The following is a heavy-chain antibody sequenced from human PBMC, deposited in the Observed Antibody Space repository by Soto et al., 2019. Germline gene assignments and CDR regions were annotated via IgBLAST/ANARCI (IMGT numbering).Heavy chain of an antibody. V-gene: IGHV1-8*01. D-gene: IGHD6-13*01. CDR1: GYTFTSYD. CDR3: AHSGPIATVAFDY. CDR2: MNPNSGNT. Sequence: ASVTVSCKASGYTFTSYDINWVRQATGQGLEWMGWMNPNSGNTGYAQKFQGRVTMTRNTSISTAYMELSSLRSEDTATYFCAHSGPIATVAFDYWGQGILVTVSS. J-gene: IGHJ4*02.